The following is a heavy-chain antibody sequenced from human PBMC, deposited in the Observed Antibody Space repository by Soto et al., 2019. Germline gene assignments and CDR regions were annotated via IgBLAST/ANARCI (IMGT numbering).Heavy chain of an antibody. Sequence: GGSLRLSCAASGFTFSSYSMNWVRQAPGKGLEWVSSISSSSSYIYYADSVKGRFTISRDNAKNSLYLQMNSLRAEDTAVYYCAREKGPQTEYGMYVWGKGTTVTVSS. V-gene: IGHV3-21*01. J-gene: IGHJ6*04. CDR3: AREKGPQTEYGMYV. CDR1: GFTFSSYS. CDR2: ISSSSSYI.